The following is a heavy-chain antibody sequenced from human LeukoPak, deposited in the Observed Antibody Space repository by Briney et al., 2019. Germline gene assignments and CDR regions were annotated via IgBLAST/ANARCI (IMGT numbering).Heavy chain of an antibody. CDR3: AREGGFYRPLDY. CDR1: GGSVTSTNW. Sequence: PSETLSLTCDVSGGSVTSTNWLTWVRQPPGKGLELIGGDHLDGRPNYNPPLKSRLIMSVDLPEHHISLKLTSVTAADTAVYYCAREGGFYRPLDYSGQGTLVTVSS. V-gene: IGHV4/OR15-8*01. J-gene: IGHJ4*02. CDR2: DHLDGRP. D-gene: IGHD3-3*01.